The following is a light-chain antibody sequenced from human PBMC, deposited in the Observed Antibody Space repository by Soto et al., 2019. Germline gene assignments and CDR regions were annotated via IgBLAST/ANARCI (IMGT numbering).Light chain of an antibody. J-gene: IGLJ1*01. CDR2: SNN. Sequence: QAVVTQPPSVSGTPGQRVSISCSGSSSNIGSKAVAWYQHLPGTAPKLLMYSNNQRPSGVPARISGSKSGTSASLAISGLQSEDEADYYCASWDDNLTGYVLGSGTKVTVL. V-gene: IGLV1-44*01. CDR3: ASWDDNLTGYV. CDR1: SSNIGSKA.